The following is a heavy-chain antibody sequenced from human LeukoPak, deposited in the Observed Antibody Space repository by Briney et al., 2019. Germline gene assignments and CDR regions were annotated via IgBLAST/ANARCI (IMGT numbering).Heavy chain of an antibody. D-gene: IGHD2-21*01. V-gene: IGHV4-59*08. J-gene: IGHJ5*02. Sequence: PSETLSLTCTVSGGSITSYYWSWIRQPPGKGVEWIGYIYYSGRTNYNPSLKSRVTISVDTSKNQFSLKLISVTAADTAVYYCARRLARAGWFDPWGQGTLVTV. CDR3: ARRLARAGWFDP. CDR1: GGSITSYY. CDR2: IYYSGRT.